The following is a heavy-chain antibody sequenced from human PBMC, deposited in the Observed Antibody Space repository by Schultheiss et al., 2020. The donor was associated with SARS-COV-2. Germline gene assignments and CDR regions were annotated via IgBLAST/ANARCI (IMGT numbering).Heavy chain of an antibody. J-gene: IGHJ4*02. D-gene: IGHD5-18*01. CDR1: GGSFSGYY. V-gene: IGHV4-34*01. CDR3: ARGVSGYSYGKADY. Sequence: SETLSPTCAVYGGSFSGYYWSWIRQPPGKGLEWIGEINHSGSTNYNPSLKSRVTISVDTSKNQFSLKLSSVTAADTAVYYCARGVSGYSYGKADYWGQGTLVTVSS. CDR2: INHSGST.